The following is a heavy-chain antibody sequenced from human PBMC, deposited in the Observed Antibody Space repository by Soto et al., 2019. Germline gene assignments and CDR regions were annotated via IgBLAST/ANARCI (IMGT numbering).Heavy chain of an antibody. V-gene: IGHV2-5*01. Sequence: SGPTLVNPTQTLTLTCTFSGFSLSTSGVGVGWIRQPPGKALEWLALIYWNDDKRYSPSLKSRLTITKDTSKNQVVLTMTNMDPVDTATYYCAHIKDYDFRSGYLQGAFDIWGQGTMVTVSS. CDR2: IYWNDDK. CDR1: GFSLSTSGVG. D-gene: IGHD3-3*01. J-gene: IGHJ3*02. CDR3: AHIKDYDFRSGYLQGAFDI.